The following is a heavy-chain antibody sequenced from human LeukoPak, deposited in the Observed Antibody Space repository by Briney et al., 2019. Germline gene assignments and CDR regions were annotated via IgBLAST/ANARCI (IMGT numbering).Heavy chain of an antibody. CDR1: GFTFSSYS. D-gene: IGHD3-10*01. J-gene: IGHJ4*02. CDR2: ISSSSSTI. V-gene: IGHV3-48*01. Sequence: PGGSLRLSCAASGFTFSSYSMNWVRQAPGKGLEWVSYISSSSSTIYYADSVKGRFTISRDNSKNTVYLQMNSLRAEDTALYYCARDISGSANYYFDYWGQGTLVTVSS. CDR3: ARDISGSANYYFDY.